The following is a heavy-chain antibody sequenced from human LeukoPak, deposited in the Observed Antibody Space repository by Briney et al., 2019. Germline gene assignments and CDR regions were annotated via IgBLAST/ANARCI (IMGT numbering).Heavy chain of an antibody. CDR1: GGSISSGGYY. CDR2: IYYSGST. Sequence: PSETLSLTCTVSGGSISSGGYYWSWIRQHPGKGLEWIGYIYYSGSTYYNPSLKSRVTISVDTSKNQFSLKLSSVTAADTAVYYCARTDCSSTSCYNGYWGQGTLVTVSS. CDR3: ARTDCSSTSCYNGY. J-gene: IGHJ4*02. D-gene: IGHD2-2*02. V-gene: IGHV4-31*03.